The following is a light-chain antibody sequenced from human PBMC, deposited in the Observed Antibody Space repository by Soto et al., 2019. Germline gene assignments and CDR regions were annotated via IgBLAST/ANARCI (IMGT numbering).Light chain of an antibody. V-gene: IGLV2-14*01. Sequence: QSVLTHPASGSGSPGQTITISYTGTSSDVGRYNTVSWYQHRPGKAPKLIIYEVTHRPAGISDRFSASKSGNTASLTISGLQAEDEADYYCNSLRVNHLYVFGSGTRSPS. CDR1: SSDVGRYNT. J-gene: IGLJ1*01. CDR2: EVT. CDR3: NSLRVNHLYV.